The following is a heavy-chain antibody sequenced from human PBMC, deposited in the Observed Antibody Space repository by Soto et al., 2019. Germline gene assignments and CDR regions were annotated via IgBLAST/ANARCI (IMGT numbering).Heavy chain of an antibody. Sequence: SVKVSCKASGYTFTSYGISWVRQAPGQGLEWMGRISPINGIANYAQKFQGRVTITADKSTSTAYMELSSLRSEDTAVYYCARGKDSSSSIWFDPWGQGTLVTVSS. CDR2: ISPINGIA. D-gene: IGHD6-6*01. V-gene: IGHV1-69*04. J-gene: IGHJ5*02. CDR3: ARGKDSSSSIWFDP. CDR1: GYTFTSYG.